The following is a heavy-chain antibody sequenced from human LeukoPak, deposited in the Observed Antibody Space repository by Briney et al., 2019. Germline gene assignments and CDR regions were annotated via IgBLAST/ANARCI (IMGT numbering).Heavy chain of an antibody. D-gene: IGHD4-11*01. V-gene: IGHV1-69*13. Sequence: ASVKVSCKASGGTFSSYAISWVRLAPGQGLEWMGGIIPIFGTANYAQKFQGRVTITADESTSTAYMELSSLRSEDTAVYYCARRWHYSNYVLVFDPWGQGTLVTVSS. CDR3: ARRWHYSNYVLVFDP. CDR2: IIPIFGTA. J-gene: IGHJ5*02. CDR1: GGTFSSYA.